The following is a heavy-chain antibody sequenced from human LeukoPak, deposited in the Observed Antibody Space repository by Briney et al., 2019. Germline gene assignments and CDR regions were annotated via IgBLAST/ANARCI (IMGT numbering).Heavy chain of an antibody. J-gene: IGHJ4*02. CDR3: ARSSKHYSSSWYYFDY. Sequence: ASVKVSCKASGYTFTGYYMQWVRQAPGQGLEWMGWINPNSGGPNYAQKFQGRVTMTRDTSISTAYMELSRLRSDDTAVYYCARSSKHYSSSWYYFDYWGQGTLVTVSS. D-gene: IGHD6-13*01. CDR2: INPNSGGP. CDR1: GYTFTGYY. V-gene: IGHV1-2*02.